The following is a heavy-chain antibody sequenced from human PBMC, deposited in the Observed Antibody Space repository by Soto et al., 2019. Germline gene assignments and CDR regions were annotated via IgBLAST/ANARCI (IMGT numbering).Heavy chain of an antibody. Sequence: ASVKVSCTASGYTFTSYDINWVRQATGQGLEWMGWMNPNSGNTGYAQKFQGRVTMTRNTSISTAYMELSSLRSEDTAVYYCARLPGPYYDFWSGNDAFDIWGQGTMVTVSS. D-gene: IGHD3-3*01. CDR1: GYTFTSYD. CDR3: ARLPGPYYDFWSGNDAFDI. CDR2: MNPNSGNT. J-gene: IGHJ3*02. V-gene: IGHV1-8*01.